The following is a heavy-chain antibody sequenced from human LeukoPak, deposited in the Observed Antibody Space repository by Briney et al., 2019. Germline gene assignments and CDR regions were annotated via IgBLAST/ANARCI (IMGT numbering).Heavy chain of an antibody. J-gene: IGHJ3*02. V-gene: IGHV4-39*01. D-gene: IGHD5-24*01. CDR2: IYYSGST. CDR3: ARWRHGYNSVDAFDI. CDR1: GGSISTNNHY. Sequence: SETLSLTCTVSGGSISTNNHYWGWIRQPPGKGLEWIRNIYYSGSTDYNPSLKSRVTISVDTSENHFSLKVTSVTAADTAVYYCARWRHGYNSVDAFDIWGQGVMVTVSS.